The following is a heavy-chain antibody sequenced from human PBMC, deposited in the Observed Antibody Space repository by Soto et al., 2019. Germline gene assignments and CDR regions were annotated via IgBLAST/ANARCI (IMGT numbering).Heavy chain of an antibody. D-gene: IGHD2-2*01. CDR1: GGSISSGGYY. Sequence: QVQLQESGPGLVKPSQTLSLTCTVSGGSISSGGYYWSWIRQHPGKGLEWIGYIYYSGSTYYNPSLSSRVTISVDTSKNRFSLELSSVPAADAAVYSCAREGRPCSSTSCSIHFYYWGQGPLVTVS. CDR3: AREGRPCSSTSCSIHFYY. J-gene: IGHJ4*02. V-gene: IGHV4-31*03. CDR2: IYYSGST.